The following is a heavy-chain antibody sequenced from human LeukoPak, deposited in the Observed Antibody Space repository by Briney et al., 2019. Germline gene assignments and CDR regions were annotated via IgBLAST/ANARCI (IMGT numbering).Heavy chain of an antibody. Sequence: SETLSLTCTVSGASISDHYWNWIRQPPGKGLEWIGYSRYSESSNYNPSLKGRATISVDTSKNQLSLTVNSVTATDTAVYYCTRGSTLADDYWGQGILVTVSP. D-gene: IGHD5/OR15-5a*01. J-gene: IGHJ4*02. CDR3: TRGSTLADDY. CDR2: SRYSESS. CDR1: GASISDHY. V-gene: IGHV4-59*11.